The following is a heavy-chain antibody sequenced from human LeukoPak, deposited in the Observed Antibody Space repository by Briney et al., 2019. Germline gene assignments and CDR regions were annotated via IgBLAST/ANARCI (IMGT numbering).Heavy chain of an antibody. V-gene: IGHV4-4*07. Sequence: PSETLSLTCTVSGGSISSYYWSWIRQPAGKGLEWIGRIYTSGSTNYNPSLKSRVTMSVDTSKNQFSLKLSSVTAADTAVYYCARQSAGYCSGGSCYSGFLGRSNLHHSHIDVWGKGTTVSVSS. J-gene: IGHJ6*03. D-gene: IGHD2-15*01. CDR3: ARQSAGYCSGGSCYSGFLGRSNLHHSHIDV. CDR1: GGSISSYY. CDR2: IYTSGST.